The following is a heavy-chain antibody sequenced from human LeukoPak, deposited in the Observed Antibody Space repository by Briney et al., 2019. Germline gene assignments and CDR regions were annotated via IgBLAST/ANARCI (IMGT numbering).Heavy chain of an antibody. J-gene: IGHJ6*02. CDR3: ARESSGWAAYYYYAMDV. D-gene: IGHD6-19*01. Sequence: GGSLRLSCAASGFTFSSYSMNWVRQAPGKGLEWVSPISSSSSYIYYADSVRGRFTISRDNAKNSLYLQMNSLRAEDTAVYYCARESSGWAAYYYYAMDVWGQGTTVTVSS. CDR1: GFTFSSYS. V-gene: IGHV3-21*01. CDR2: ISSSSSYI.